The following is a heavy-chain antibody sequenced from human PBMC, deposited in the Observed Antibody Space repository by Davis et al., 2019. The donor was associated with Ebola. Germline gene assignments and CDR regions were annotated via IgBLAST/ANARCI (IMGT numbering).Heavy chain of an antibody. CDR2: ISTDGTKK. D-gene: IGHD2-15*01. Sequence: GESLMISCAASGFTFTTSTLHWVRQSPGKGLEWLTIISTDGTKKYYADSVKGRFTISRDNSKNTLYLEMNSLRIDDTALYYCVRERGAASDYFDYWGQGTLVTVSS. J-gene: IGHJ4*02. CDR1: GFTFTTST. V-gene: IGHV3-30*04. CDR3: VRERGAASDYFDY.